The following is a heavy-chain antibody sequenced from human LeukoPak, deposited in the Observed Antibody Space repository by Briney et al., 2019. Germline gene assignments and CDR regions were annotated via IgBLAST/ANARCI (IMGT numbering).Heavy chain of an antibody. J-gene: IGHJ4*02. CDR1: GFTISSYA. D-gene: IGHD6-13*01. CDR3: AKDAGYSSSWYLDY. Sequence: GGSLRLSCAVSGFTISSYAMSWVRQAPGKGLEWVSAISGSGGSTYYADSVKGRFTISRDNSKNTLYLQMNSLRAEDTAVYYCAKDAGYSSSWYLDYWGQGTLVTVSS. CDR2: ISGSGGST. V-gene: IGHV3-23*01.